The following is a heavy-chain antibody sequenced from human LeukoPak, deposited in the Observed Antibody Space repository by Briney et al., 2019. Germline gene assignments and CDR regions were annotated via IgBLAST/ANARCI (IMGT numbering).Heavy chain of an antibody. V-gene: IGHV1-2*02. CDR3: ARASGSYWWFDS. J-gene: IGHJ5*01. D-gene: IGHD1-26*01. CDR1: GYTFTGYY. Sequence: ASVKVSCNASGYTFTGYYMHWVRQASGQGLELMGCVNPNSGDTNYAQKFQGSVTMTRDTSISTVDMELSRLRSDDTAVYYCARASGSYWWFDSWGQGTLVTVSS. CDR2: VNPNSGDT.